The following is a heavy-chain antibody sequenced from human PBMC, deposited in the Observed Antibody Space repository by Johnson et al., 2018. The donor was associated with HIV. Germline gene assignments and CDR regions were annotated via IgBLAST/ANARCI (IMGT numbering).Heavy chain of an antibody. V-gene: IGHV3-30*02. D-gene: IGHD3-3*01. J-gene: IGHJ3*01. CDR3: ATDYNFWSGRPDSFDV. CDR1: GFIFSTYG. Sequence: HVQLVESGGGVVQPGGSLRLSCAASGFIFSTYGMHWVRQAPGKGLEWVAFIRYDGNNKYYADFVKVRFTLSRDNSKNSLYLQIDSLRAEDMSVYYCATDYNFWSGRPDSFDVWGQGTMVTVSS. CDR2: IRYDGNNK.